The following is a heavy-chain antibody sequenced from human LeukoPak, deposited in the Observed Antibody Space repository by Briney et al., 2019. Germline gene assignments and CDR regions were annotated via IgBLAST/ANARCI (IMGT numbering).Heavy chain of an antibody. J-gene: IGHJ4*02. V-gene: IGHV4-4*02. CDR3: ARDGLGYCSGGSCFRAGYFVY. D-gene: IGHD2-15*01. CDR1: GGSISSSNW. Sequence: SGTLSLTCAVSGGSISSSNWWSWVRQPPGKGLEWIGEIYHSGSTNYNPSLKSRVTISVDKSKNQFSLKLSSVTAADTAVYYCARDGLGYCSGGSCFRAGYFVYWGQGTLVTVSS. CDR2: IYHSGST.